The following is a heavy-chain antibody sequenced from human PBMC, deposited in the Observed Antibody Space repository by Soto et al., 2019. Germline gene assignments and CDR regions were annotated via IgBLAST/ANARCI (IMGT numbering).Heavy chain of an antibody. V-gene: IGHV4-59*01. CDR3: ARRYGASFDY. Sequence: TLSLTCTVSGGSIGSYYWSWIRQPPGKGLEWIGYIYYSGSTNYNPSLKSRVTISVDTSKNQFSLKLSSVTAADTAVYYCARRYGASFDYWGQGTLVTVSS. CDR1: GGSIGSYY. CDR2: IYYSGST. J-gene: IGHJ4*02. D-gene: IGHD4-17*01.